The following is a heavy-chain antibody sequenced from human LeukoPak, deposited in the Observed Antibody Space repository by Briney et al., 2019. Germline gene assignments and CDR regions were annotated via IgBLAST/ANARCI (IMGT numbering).Heavy chain of an antibody. J-gene: IGHJ3*02. V-gene: IGHV3-9*01. D-gene: IGHD3-3*01. CDR2: LSWNSGSI. CDR3: ASAYYDFWSGYYIYAFDI. Sequence: GGSLRLSCAASGFTFDDYAMHWVQQAPGKGLEWVSSLSWNSGSIAYADSVKGRFTISRDNAKNSLYLQMKSLRAEDTAVYYCASAYYDFWSGYYIYAFDIWGQGTMVTVSS. CDR1: GFTFDDYA.